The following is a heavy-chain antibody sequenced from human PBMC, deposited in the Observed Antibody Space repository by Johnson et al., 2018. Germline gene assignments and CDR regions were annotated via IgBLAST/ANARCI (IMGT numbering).Heavy chain of an antibody. CDR1: GFTFSSYS. V-gene: IGHV3-21*01. CDR2: ISSSSTYK. Sequence: VQLVQSGGGLVKXGGSXRLXCVASGFTFSSYSMKWVRQAPGKGLDWVSSISSSSTYKWYADSGKGPFTISRDNTKNSLYLQMNSLRAEHTPVYYCARGSSGYYGMDVWGQGTTVTVSS. J-gene: IGHJ6*02. D-gene: IGHD3-10*01. CDR3: ARGSSGYYGMDV.